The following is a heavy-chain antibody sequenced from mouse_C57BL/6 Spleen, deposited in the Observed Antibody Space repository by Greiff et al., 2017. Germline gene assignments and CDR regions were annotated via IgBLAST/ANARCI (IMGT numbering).Heavy chain of an antibody. CDR1: GYTFTSYG. Sequence: EVQLQQSGAELVRPGSSVKMSCKTSGYTFTSYGINWVKQRPGQGLEWIGYIYIGNGYTEYNEKFKGKATLTSATSSSTAYMQLSSLTSEDSAIYFCARAPHYYGTPGGYFDYWGQGTTLTVSS. V-gene: IGHV1-58*01. CDR3: ARAPHYYGTPGGYFDY. D-gene: IGHD1-1*01. J-gene: IGHJ2*01. CDR2: IYIGNGYT.